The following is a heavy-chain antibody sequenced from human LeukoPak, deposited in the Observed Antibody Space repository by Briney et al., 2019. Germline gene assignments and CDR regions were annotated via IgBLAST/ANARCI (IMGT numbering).Heavy chain of an antibody. J-gene: IGHJ6*03. CDR1: GYTLTELS. CDR3: ATGRARRCSSGWPSSYYYYYYMDV. V-gene: IGHV1-24*01. D-gene: IGHD6-19*01. CDR2: FDPEDGET. Sequence: ASVKVSCKVSGYTLTELSMHWVRQAPGKGLEWMGGFDPEDGETIYAQKFQGRVTMTEDTSTDTAYMELSSLRSEDTAVYYCATGRARRCSSGWPSSYYYYYYMDVWGKGTTVTVSS.